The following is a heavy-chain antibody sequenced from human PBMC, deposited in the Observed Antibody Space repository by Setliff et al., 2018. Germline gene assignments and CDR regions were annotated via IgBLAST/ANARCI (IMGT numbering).Heavy chain of an antibody. V-gene: IGHV3-48*01. Sequence: PGGFLRLSCAASGFTFNCCWMRWVRQAPGKGLEWVSYISSSSSTIYYADSVKGRFTISRDNAKNSLYLQMNSLRAEDTAVYYCARDGGEYWGQGTLVTVSS. CDR1: GFTFNCCW. CDR3: ARDGGEY. D-gene: IGHD3-16*01. CDR2: ISSSSSTI. J-gene: IGHJ4*02.